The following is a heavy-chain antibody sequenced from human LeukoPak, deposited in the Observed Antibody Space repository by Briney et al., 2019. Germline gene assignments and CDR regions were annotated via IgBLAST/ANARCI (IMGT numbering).Heavy chain of an antibody. J-gene: IGHJ5*02. CDR3: AREASTYYDFWSGYPRNWFDP. CDR1: GGSFSGYY. V-gene: IGHV4-34*01. D-gene: IGHD3-3*01. Sequence: PSETLSLTCAVYGGSFSGYYWSWIRQPPGKGLEWIGEINHSGSTNYNPSLKSRVTISVDTSKSQFSLKLSSVTAADTAVYYCAREASTYYDFWSGYPRNWFDPWGQGTLVTVSS. CDR2: INHSGST.